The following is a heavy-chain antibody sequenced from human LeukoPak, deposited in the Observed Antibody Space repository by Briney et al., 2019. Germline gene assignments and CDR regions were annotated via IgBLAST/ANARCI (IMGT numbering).Heavy chain of an antibody. J-gene: IGHJ4*02. Sequence: SETLSLTCAVYGGSFSGYYWSWIRQPPGKGLEWIGEINHSGSTNYNPSLKSRVTISVDTSKNQFSLKLSSVTAADTAVYYCARDDYSSGWYRLGGDYWGQGTLVTVSS. CDR3: ARDDYSSGWYRLGGDY. CDR2: INHSGST. CDR1: GGSFSGYY. V-gene: IGHV4-34*01. D-gene: IGHD6-19*01.